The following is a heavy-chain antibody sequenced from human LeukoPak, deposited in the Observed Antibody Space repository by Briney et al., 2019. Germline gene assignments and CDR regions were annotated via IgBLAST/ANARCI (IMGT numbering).Heavy chain of an antibody. V-gene: IGHV3-23*01. D-gene: IGHD2-15*01. CDR2: ISGSGGST. CDR3: AKDAGYYCSGGSCYRPWFDP. Sequence: GGSLRLSCAASGFTFSSYAMNWVRQAPGKGLELVSAISGSGGSTYYADSVKGRFTISRDNSKNTLYLQMNSLRAEDTAVYYCAKDAGYYCSGGSCYRPWFDPWGQGTLVTVSS. J-gene: IGHJ5*02. CDR1: GFTFSSYA.